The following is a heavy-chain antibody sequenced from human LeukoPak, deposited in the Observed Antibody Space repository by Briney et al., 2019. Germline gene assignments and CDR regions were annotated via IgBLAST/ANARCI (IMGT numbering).Heavy chain of an antibody. CDR3: AKKIYDSGSYPHDC. Sequence: GGSLRLSCAASGFTFSSYAMSWVRQAPGKGLEGVSTISSSGGGTSYADSVKGRFTFSRDNSKNTLYLQMNSLRVEDTAVYYCAKKIYDSGSYPHDCWGQGTLVTVSS. D-gene: IGHD3-16*02. CDR1: GFTFSSYA. V-gene: IGHV3-23*01. J-gene: IGHJ4*02. CDR2: ISSSGGGT.